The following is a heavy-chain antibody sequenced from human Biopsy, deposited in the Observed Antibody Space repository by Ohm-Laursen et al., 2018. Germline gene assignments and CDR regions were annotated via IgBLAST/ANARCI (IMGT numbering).Heavy chain of an antibody. V-gene: IGHV1-2*02. J-gene: IGHJ4*02. CDR1: SYTFTDYN. CDR2: INCKTGAT. CDR3: ARDPLNGHKHFDY. Sequence: SSVKVSCKASSYTFTDYNIHWMRQAPGLGLELLGYINCKTGATNYAQKFQGTVTMTRDTSISTAYLALGSLRSADTAIYYCARDPLNGHKHFDYWGQGSLVTVSS. D-gene: IGHD2-8*01.